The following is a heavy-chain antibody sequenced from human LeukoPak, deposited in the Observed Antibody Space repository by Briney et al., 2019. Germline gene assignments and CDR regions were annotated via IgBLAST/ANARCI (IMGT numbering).Heavy chain of an antibody. Sequence: SETLSLTCAVYGGSFSGYYWSWIRQPPGKGLEWIGEINHSGSTNYNPSLKSRVTISVDTSKNQFSLKLSSVTAADTAVYYCANSHDYGDYTFDPWGQGTLVTVSS. CDR1: GGSFSGYY. CDR2: INHSGST. J-gene: IGHJ5*02. D-gene: IGHD4-17*01. CDR3: ANSHDYGDYTFDP. V-gene: IGHV4-34*01.